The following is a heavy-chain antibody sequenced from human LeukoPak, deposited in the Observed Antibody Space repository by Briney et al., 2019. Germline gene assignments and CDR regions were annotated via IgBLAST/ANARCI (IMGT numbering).Heavy chain of an antibody. D-gene: IGHD2-15*01. CDR2: IKQDGSEK. CDR3: AKNTESQVIFRD. V-gene: IGHV3-7*01. Sequence: GGSLRLSCAASGFTFRNYWMSWVRQAPGKGLEWVANIKQDGSEKYYVDSVKGRFTISRDNAKDSLDLQMNSLRAEDTAVYYCAKNTESQVIFRDWGQGTLVTVSS. CDR1: GFTFRNYW. J-gene: IGHJ4*02.